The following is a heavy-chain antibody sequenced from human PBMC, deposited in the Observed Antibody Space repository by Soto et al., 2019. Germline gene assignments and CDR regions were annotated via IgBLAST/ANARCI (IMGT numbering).Heavy chain of an antibody. CDR2: ISAYNGNT. Sequence: ASVKVSCKASGYTFTSYGISWVRQAPGQGLEWMGWISAYNGNTNYAQKLQGRVTMTTDTSTSTAYMELRSLRSDDTAVYYCAREGIAVAGTHYYYYYGMDVWGQGTTVTAP. CDR3: AREGIAVAGTHYYYYYGMDV. D-gene: IGHD6-19*01. CDR1: GYTFTSYG. V-gene: IGHV1-18*04. J-gene: IGHJ6*02.